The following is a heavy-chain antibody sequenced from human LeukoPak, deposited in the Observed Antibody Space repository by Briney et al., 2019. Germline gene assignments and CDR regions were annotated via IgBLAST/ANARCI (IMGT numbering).Heavy chain of an antibody. CDR3: VKTMVTFGGLIRTDAFHI. CDR2: IYSGGRT. V-gene: IGHV3-66*01. D-gene: IGHD3-16*01. Sequence: PGGSLRLSCAVSGFIVSSNYMTWVRQAPGKGLEWVSVIYSGGRTYYADSVKGRFTISRDNSKSTLYLQMHSLRPDDTAVFYCVKTMVTFGGLIRTDAFHIWGQGTMVTVSS. J-gene: IGHJ3*02. CDR1: GFIVSSNY.